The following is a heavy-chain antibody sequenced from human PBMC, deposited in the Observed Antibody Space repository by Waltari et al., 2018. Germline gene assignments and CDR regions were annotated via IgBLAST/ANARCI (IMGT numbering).Heavy chain of an antibody. Sequence: QVQLQESGPGLVKPSETLSLTCTVSGGSISSYYWSWIRQPAGKGLEWIGRIYTSGSTNYNPSLKSRVTMAVDTSKNQFSLKLSSVTAADTAVYYCASMYYDYVWGSYRDWFDPWGQGTLVTVSS. CDR1: GGSISSYY. J-gene: IGHJ5*02. CDR2: IYTSGST. D-gene: IGHD3-16*01. CDR3: ASMYYDYVWGSYRDWFDP. V-gene: IGHV4-4*07.